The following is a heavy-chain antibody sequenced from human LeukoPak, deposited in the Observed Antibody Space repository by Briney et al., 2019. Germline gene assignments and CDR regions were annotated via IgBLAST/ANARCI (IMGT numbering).Heavy chain of an antibody. D-gene: IGHD2-2*02. Sequence: PGGSLRLSCAASGFTFSSYSTNWVRQAPGKGLEWVSYISSSSTIYYADSVKGRFTISRDNSKNTLYLQMNSLRAEDTAVYYCASPPVVPAAIRLYYYGMDVWGQGTTVTVSS. CDR3: ASPPVVPAAIRLYYYGMDV. V-gene: IGHV3-48*01. J-gene: IGHJ6*02. CDR1: GFTFSSYS. CDR2: ISSSSTI.